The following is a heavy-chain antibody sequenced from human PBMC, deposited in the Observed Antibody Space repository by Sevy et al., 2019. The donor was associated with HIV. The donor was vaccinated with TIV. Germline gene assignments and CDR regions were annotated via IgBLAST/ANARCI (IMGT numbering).Heavy chain of an antibody. D-gene: IGHD2-2*01. Sequence: GGSLRLSCAASGFIFSDFYMSWVRQAPGKGLEWISYISSRGSTIYYADSVKGRFTIYRDNAKNSLYLQMNSLTAEDTAVYYCARDHVVVEPLANYGMDVWGQGTTVIVSS. CDR1: GFIFSDFY. V-gene: IGHV3-11*01. CDR3: ARDHVVVEPLANYGMDV. CDR2: ISSRGSTI. J-gene: IGHJ6*02.